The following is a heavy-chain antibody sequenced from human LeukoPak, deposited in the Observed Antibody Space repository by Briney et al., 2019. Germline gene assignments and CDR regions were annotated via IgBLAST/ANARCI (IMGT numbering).Heavy chain of an antibody. CDR2: IYYSGST. CDR1: GGSISSSSYY. D-gene: IGHD4-17*01. CDR3: ARVGDYGDYPYFDY. V-gene: IGHV4-39*07. J-gene: IGHJ4*02. Sequence: SETLSLTCTVSGGSISSSSYYWGWIRQPPGKGLEWIGSIYYSGSTYYNPSLKSRVTISVDTSKNQFSLKLSSVTAADTAVYYCARVGDYGDYPYFDYWGQGTLVTVSS.